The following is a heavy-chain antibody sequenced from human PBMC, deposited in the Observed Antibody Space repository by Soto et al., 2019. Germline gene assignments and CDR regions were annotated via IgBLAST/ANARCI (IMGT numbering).Heavy chain of an antibody. CDR2: ISYDGSNK. J-gene: IGHJ4*02. V-gene: IGHV3-30*18. CDR3: AKDSRAGRTYSTFDY. D-gene: IGHD6-13*01. CDR1: GFTFSSYG. Sequence: ESGGGVVQPGRSLRLSCAASGFTFSSYGMHWVRQAPGKGLEWVAVISYDGSNKYYADSVKGRFTISRDNSKNTLYLQMNSLRAEDTAVYYCAKDSRAGRTYSTFDYWGQGTLVTVSS.